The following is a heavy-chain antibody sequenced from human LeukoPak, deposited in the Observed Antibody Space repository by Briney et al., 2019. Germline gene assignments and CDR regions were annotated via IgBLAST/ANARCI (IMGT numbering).Heavy chain of an antibody. J-gene: IGHJ4*02. D-gene: IGHD5-12*01. CDR3: ARDQEEMATIKDY. CDR1: GFPFSVYY. Sequence: PGGSLRLSCAASGFPFSVYYMSWIRQPPGKGLEWVSAISGSGGSTYYADSVKGRFTISRDNSKNTLYLQMNSLRAEDTAVYYCARDQEEMATIKDYWGQGTLVTVSS. V-gene: IGHV3-23*01. CDR2: ISGSGGST.